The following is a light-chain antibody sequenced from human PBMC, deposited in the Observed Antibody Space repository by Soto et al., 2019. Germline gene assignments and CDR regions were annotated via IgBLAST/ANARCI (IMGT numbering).Light chain of an antibody. CDR3: QFFDSSLNAYV. V-gene: IGLV1-40*01. CDR1: RSNIGAGYG. J-gene: IGLJ1*01. Sequence: QSVLTQPPSVSLAPGQRVTISFTGSRSNIGAGYGGHWYQQLPGTAPNLLIYGNGNRPSGVSDRFSVSTSGNSASMAITWPQADDDADYHCQFFDSSLNAYVFGTGTKVTAL. CDR2: GNG.